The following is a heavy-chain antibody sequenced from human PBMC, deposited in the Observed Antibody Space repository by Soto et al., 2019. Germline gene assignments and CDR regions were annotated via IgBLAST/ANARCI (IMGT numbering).Heavy chain of an antibody. D-gene: IGHD3-10*01. V-gene: IGHV4-31*03. CDR3: PRDLRGRGSCRFDP. CDR2: IYYSGVT. J-gene: IGHJ5*02. CDR1: GDSITSGGYY. Sequence: QVQLQESGPGLVKPSQTLSLTCTVSGDSITSGGYYWTWIRQHPGKGLEWIGYIYYSGVTYYNPSLKRRVTISVDTSKNHFSLNLSSVTAADTAVYYWPRDLRGRGSCRFDPWGQGTLVTVSS.